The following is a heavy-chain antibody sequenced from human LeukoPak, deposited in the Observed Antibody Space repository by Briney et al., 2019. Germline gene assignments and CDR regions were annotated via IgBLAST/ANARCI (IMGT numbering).Heavy chain of an antibody. CDR3: ARGLYYYGSGSYYPVFDP. D-gene: IGHD3-10*01. V-gene: IGHV4-34*01. Sequence: SETLSLTCAVYGGSFSGYYWSWIRQPPGKGLEWIGEINHSGSTNYNPSLKSRVTISVDTSKNQFSLKLSSVTAADTAVYYCARGLYYYGSGSYYPVFDPWGQGTLVTVSS. CDR1: GGSFSGYY. CDR2: INHSGST. J-gene: IGHJ5*02.